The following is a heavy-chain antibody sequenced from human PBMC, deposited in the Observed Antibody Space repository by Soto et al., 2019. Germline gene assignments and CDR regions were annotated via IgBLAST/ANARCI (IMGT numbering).Heavy chain of an antibody. J-gene: IGHJ2*01. CDR2: IYYRGST. CDR3: ARGGFFFQAEDGIRRLCTVSAFLLNRSSDL. V-gene: IGHV4-30-4*06. Sequence: QQPGKGLEWIGYIYYRGSTYYNPSLKRRVTISVDTSKNQFSLKLSSVTAADTAVYYCARGGFFFQAEDGIRRLCTVSAFLLNRSSDL. D-gene: IGHD2-15*01.